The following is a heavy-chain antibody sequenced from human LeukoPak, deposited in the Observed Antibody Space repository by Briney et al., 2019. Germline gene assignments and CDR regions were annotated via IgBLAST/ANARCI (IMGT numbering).Heavy chain of an antibody. CDR2: ITSDGSST. D-gene: IGHD3-16*01. J-gene: IGHJ4*02. CDR1: GFTFSTYW. V-gene: IGHV3-74*03. Sequence: GGSLRLSCAASGFTFSTYWMQWVRQAPGKGLVWVSHITSDGSSTTYADSVRGRFTTSRDNAKNTLYLQMNSLRVEETAMYYCVRDNYGVDYWGQGTLVTVSS. CDR3: VRDNYGVDY.